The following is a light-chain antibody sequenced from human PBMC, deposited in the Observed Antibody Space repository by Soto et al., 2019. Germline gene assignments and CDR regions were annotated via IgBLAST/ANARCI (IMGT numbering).Light chain of an antibody. V-gene: IGLV2-14*01. J-gene: IGLJ1*01. CDR3: TSFSVASPL. CDR1: SSDIGGYNY. CDR2: DVT. Sequence: QSALTQPASMSGSPGQSVTISCAGSSSDIGGYNYVSWYQHHPGKAPKLIIYDVTSRPSGVSHRFSGSKSGSTASLTISGLLAEDEADYFCTSFSVASPLFGTGTKVTVL.